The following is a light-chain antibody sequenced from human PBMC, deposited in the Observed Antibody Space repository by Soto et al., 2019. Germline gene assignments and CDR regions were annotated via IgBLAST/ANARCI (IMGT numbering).Light chain of an antibody. Sequence: DIQMTQSPSTLSASVGDRVTITCRASQDIGDWLAWYQQKPGKAPKLLIYKASFLEAGVPSRFSGRGAVTKFTLTLSSLQPDDFATYHCQQYYNFQPPFGQGTKVEIK. CDR3: QQYYNFQPP. CDR1: QDIGDW. CDR2: KAS. V-gene: IGKV1-5*03. J-gene: IGKJ1*01.